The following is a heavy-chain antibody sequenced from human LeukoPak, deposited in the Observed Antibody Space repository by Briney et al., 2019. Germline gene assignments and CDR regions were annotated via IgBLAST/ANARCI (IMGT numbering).Heavy chain of an antibody. CDR1: GGSISSSRYY. CDR3: ARGEVGAPGDY. CDR2: IYYSGST. Sequence: PSETLSLTCTVSGGSISSSRYYWGWVRQPPGKGLEWIGYIYYSGSTYYNPSLKSRVTISVDTSKNQFSLKLSSVTAADTAVYYCARGEVGAPGDYWGQGTLVTVSS. V-gene: IGHV4-30-4*08. J-gene: IGHJ4*02. D-gene: IGHD1-26*01.